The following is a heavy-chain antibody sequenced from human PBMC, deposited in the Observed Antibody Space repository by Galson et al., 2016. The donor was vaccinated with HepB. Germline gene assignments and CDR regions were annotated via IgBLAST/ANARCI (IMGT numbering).Heavy chain of an antibody. V-gene: IGHV3-23*01. CDR3: AKDLVSGSYSPYYFDY. CDR1: GFTFRSYA. Sequence: SLRLSCAASGFTFRSYAMSWVRQAPGKGLEWVSAISGSGGSTYYADTVKGRFTISRDNSKNTLYLQVNSLRAEDTAVYYCAKDLVSGSYSPYYFDYWGQGTLVTVSS. D-gene: IGHD1-26*01. J-gene: IGHJ4*02. CDR2: ISGSGGST.